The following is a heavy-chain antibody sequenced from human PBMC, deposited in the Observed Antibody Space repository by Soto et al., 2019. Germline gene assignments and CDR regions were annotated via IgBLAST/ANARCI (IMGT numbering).Heavy chain of an antibody. Sequence: QVQLVQSGPELKNPGASVKVACKASGFTFTSYGFSWVRQAPGQGLEWMGWVNAFNVKRNYAHNLQGRVTMSTDTSTSPAYMQLRSLTSDDTALYYWVRDDDFCGGASLHWGPGNRISVSS. J-gene: IGHJ4*02. CDR3: VRDDDFCGGASLH. D-gene: IGHD3-3*01. V-gene: IGHV1-18*01. CDR2: VNAFNVKR. CDR1: GFTFTSYG.